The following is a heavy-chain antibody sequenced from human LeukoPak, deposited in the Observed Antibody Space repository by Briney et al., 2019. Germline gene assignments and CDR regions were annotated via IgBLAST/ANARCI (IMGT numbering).Heavy chain of an antibody. Sequence: GGSLRLSCAASGFTFSSYGMHWVRQAPGKGLEWVAVISYDGSNKYYADSVKGRFTISRDNSKNTLYLQMNSLRAEDTAVYYCAKDKGSWLDGGYYFDYWGQGTLVTVSS. CDR1: GFTFSSYG. CDR2: ISYDGSNK. D-gene: IGHD3-9*01. J-gene: IGHJ4*02. V-gene: IGHV3-30*18. CDR3: AKDKGSWLDGGYYFDY.